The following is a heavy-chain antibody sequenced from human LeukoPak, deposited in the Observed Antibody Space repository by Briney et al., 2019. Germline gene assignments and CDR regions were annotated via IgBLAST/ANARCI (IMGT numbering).Heavy chain of an antibody. CDR2: INHSGST. V-gene: IGHV4-34*01. J-gene: IGHJ3*02. Sequence: ASETLSLTCTASGGSISSYYWSWIRQPPGKGLGWIGEINHSGSTNYNPPLKSRVTISVDTSKNQFSLKLSSVTAADTAVYYCARGRRHYDILTGYANDAFDIWGQGTMVTVSS. D-gene: IGHD3-9*01. CDR1: GGSISSYY. CDR3: ARGRRHYDILTGYANDAFDI.